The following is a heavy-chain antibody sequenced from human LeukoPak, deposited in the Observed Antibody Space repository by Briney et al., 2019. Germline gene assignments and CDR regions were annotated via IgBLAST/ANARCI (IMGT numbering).Heavy chain of an antibody. Sequence: PGGSLRLSCAASGFTFSSYAMSWVRQAPGKGLEWVSAISGSGGSTYYADSVKGRFTISRDNSKNTLYLQMNSLRAEDTAVYYCAKDGSRVDYYGSGSPGWYFDYWGQGTPATVSS. CDR2: ISGSGGST. D-gene: IGHD3-10*01. CDR1: GFTFSSYA. J-gene: IGHJ4*02. CDR3: AKDGSRVDYYGSGSPGWYFDY. V-gene: IGHV3-23*01.